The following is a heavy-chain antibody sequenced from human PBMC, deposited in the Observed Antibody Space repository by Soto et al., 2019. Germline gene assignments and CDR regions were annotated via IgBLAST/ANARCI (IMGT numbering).Heavy chain of an antibody. CDR1: GGSIRSYY. CDR2: IFYSGST. Sequence: QVQLQESGPGLVKPSETLSLTCTVSGGSIRSYYWSWIRQPPGKGLEWIGYIFYSGSTDNNPPLKSRVTMSVDTSRNQFSLKLSSVTPADTAIYYCARTLAAHDAFDIWGQGTMVTVSS. D-gene: IGHD6-13*01. CDR3: ARTLAAHDAFDI. V-gene: IGHV4-59*01. J-gene: IGHJ3*02.